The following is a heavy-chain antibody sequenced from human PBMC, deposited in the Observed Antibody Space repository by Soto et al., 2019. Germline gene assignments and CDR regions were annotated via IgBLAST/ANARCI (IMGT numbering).Heavy chain of an antibody. Sequence: PSETLSLTCTVSGGSLSSSGYYWSWICQNPGKGLEWIGYIYYSGSTYYNPSLKSRVTISVDTSKNQFSLKLSSVTAADTAVYYCARDNRAVRGLGVPYGMDVWGQGPTVS. CDR3: ARDNRAVRGLGVPYGMDV. CDR1: GGSLSSSGYY. V-gene: IGHV4-31*03. D-gene: IGHD3-10*01. J-gene: IGHJ6*02. CDR2: IYYSGST.